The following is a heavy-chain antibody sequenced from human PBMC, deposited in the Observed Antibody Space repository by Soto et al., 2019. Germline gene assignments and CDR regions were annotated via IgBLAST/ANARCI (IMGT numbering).Heavy chain of an antibody. CDR3: ARAAVDYYDSSGRIDY. V-gene: IGHV4-34*01. J-gene: IGHJ4*02. Sequence: SETLSLTCAVYGGSFSGYYWSWIRQPPGKGLEWIGEINHSGSTNYNPSLKSRVTISVDTSKNQFSLKLSPVTAADTAVYYCARAAVDYYDSSGRIDYWGQGTLVTVSS. CDR2: INHSGST. D-gene: IGHD3-22*01. CDR1: GGSFSGYY.